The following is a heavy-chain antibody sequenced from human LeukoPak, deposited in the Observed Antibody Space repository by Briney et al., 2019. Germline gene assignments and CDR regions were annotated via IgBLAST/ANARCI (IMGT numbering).Heavy chain of an antibody. CDR2: IYPGDSDA. CDR3: ARFLALVSTRYDAFDI. J-gene: IGHJ3*02. CDR1: GYTFTNYW. Sequence: KNGESLKISCKASGYTFTNYWIGWVRQMPGKGLEWMGIIYPGDSDARYSPSFQGQVTISADKSISTAYLQWSSLKASDTAMYYCARFLALVSTRYDAFDIWGQGTMVTVSS. D-gene: IGHD1-1*01. V-gene: IGHV5-51*01.